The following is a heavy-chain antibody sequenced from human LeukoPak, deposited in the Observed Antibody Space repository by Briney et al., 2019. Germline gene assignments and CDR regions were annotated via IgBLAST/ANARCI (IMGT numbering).Heavy chain of an antibody. D-gene: IGHD2-15*01. Sequence: GGSLRLSCAASGFTFSRHWMYWVRQAPGKGLEWVANIKQDGSAKPYVDSVKGRFTISRDNAKNSLFLQMNSLRAEDTAVYYCARDNGWSADFWGQGTLVTVAS. V-gene: IGHV3-7*03. CDR2: IKQDGSAK. CDR1: GFTFSRHW. J-gene: IGHJ4*02. CDR3: ARDNGWSADF.